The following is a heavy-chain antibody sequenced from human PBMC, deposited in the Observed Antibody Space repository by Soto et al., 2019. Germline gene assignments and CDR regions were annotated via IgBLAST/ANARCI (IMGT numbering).Heavy chain of an antibody. Sequence: SGPTLVNPTQTLTLTCTFSGFSLSTSGVGVGWIRQPPGKALEWLALIYWDDDKRYSPSLKSRLTITKDTSKNQVVLTMTNMDPVDTATYYCAHRRDADCSSTRCKIRNALGELSPFDYWGQGTLVTVSS. D-gene: IGHD2-2*01. CDR2: IYWDDDK. CDR3: AHRRDADCSSTRCKIRNALGELSPFDY. V-gene: IGHV2-5*02. J-gene: IGHJ4*02. CDR1: GFSLSTSGVG.